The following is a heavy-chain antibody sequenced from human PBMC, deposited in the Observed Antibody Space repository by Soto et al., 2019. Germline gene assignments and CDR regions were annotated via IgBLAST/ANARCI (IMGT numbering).Heavy chain of an antibody. CDR1: GFTFSSYG. J-gene: IGHJ6*02. V-gene: IGHV3-30*18. D-gene: IGHD3-10*01. CDR3: AKDQQLLWFGYYYYGMDV. Sequence: QVQLVESGGGVVQPGRSLRLSCAASGFTFSSYGMHWVRQAPGKGLEWVAVISYDGSNKYYADSVKGRFTISRDNSKNTLYLRMNSLRAEDTAVYYCAKDQQLLWFGYYYYGMDVWGQGTTVTVSS. CDR2: ISYDGSNK.